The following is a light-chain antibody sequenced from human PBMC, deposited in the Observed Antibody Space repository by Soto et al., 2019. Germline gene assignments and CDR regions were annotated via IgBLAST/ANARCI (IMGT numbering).Light chain of an antibody. Sequence: QSALTQPPSASGSPGQSVTISCTGTSSDVGTYKYVSWYQQHPGKAPKLMIYDIINRPSGVSNRFSGSKSGNTASLTISGLQAEDEADYYCVSFTTSRSYVFGTGTKLTVL. J-gene: IGLJ1*01. CDR2: DII. CDR1: SSDVGTYKY. V-gene: IGLV2-14*01. CDR3: VSFTTSRSYV.